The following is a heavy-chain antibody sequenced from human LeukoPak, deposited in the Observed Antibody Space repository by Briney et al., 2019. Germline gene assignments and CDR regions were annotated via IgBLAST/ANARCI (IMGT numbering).Heavy chain of an antibody. CDR3: TRVSPVTAIDY. J-gene: IGHJ4*02. CDR1: GGSISSSSYY. CDR2: IYYSGST. Sequence: PSETLSLTCTVSGGSISSSSYYWGWIRQPPGKGLEWIGSIYYSGSTYYNPSLKSRVTISVDTSKNQFSLKLSSVTAADTAVYYCTRVSPVTAIDYWGQGTLVTVSS. V-gene: IGHV4-39*07. D-gene: IGHD2-21*02.